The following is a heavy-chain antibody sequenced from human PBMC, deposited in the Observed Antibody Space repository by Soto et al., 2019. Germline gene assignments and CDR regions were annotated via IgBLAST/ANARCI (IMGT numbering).Heavy chain of an antibody. CDR1: GASIHNSGHF. D-gene: IGHD2-15*01. Sequence: SETLSLTCSVSGASIHNSGHFWSWIRQSPGRGLEWIGHIHNSGSPYNNPSLRNQVTISVDTSKNQFSLKLSSVTAADTAVYYCARQYCSGGSCYSYNWFDPWGQGTLVTVSS. J-gene: IGHJ5*02. CDR2: IHNSGSP. CDR3: ARQYCSGGSCYSYNWFDP. V-gene: IGHV4-30-4*01.